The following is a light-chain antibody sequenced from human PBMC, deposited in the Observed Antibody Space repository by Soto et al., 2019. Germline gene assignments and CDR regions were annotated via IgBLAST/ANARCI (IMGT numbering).Light chain of an antibody. V-gene: IGLV2-11*01. Sequence: QSALIQPPSVSGSPGQSVNISCTGTSSDVGSYDYVSWYQQHPGTVPKPMIYNVNTQPSGVPDRFSGSKSGNTASMTISGLQAEDEADYYCCSYAGSYVFGVFGGGTKLTVL. J-gene: IGLJ2*01. CDR1: SSDVGSYDY. CDR3: CSYAGSYVFGV. CDR2: NVN.